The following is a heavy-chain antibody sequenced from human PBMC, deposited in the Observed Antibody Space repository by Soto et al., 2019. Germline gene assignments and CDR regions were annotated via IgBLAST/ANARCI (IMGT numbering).Heavy chain of an antibody. CDR1: SGSTSNDR. J-gene: IGHJ4*02. CDR3: TRGTFETTAPLD. CDR2: IVASGRT. Sequence: EALSVTSDVTSGSTSNDRWSWVRQPAGKGLEWIGRIVASGRTNYNPSLQSRVTMSLDTSKNQFSLTMTSLAAADTAVYYCTRGTFETTAPLDWGQGIPVTVSS. V-gene: IGHV4-4*07. D-gene: IGHD4-17*01.